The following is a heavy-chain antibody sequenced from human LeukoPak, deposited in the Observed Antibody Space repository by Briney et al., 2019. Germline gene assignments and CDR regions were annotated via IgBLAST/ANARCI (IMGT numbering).Heavy chain of an antibody. D-gene: IGHD3-9*01. CDR3: AKGPNYDILTGWRKTYNGFDI. J-gene: IGHJ3*02. CDR1: GFTFSDYY. Sequence: GGSLRLSCAASGFTFSDYYMSWIRQAPGKGLEWVSYISSSGSTIYYADSVKGRFTISRDNSKNTLYLQMNSLRAEDTAVYYCAKGPNYDILTGWRKTYNGFDIWGQGTMVTVSS. V-gene: IGHV3-11*04. CDR2: ISSSGSTI.